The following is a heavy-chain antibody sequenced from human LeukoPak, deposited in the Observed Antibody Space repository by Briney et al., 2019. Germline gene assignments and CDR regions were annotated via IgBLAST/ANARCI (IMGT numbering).Heavy chain of an antibody. CDR1: GLTLSKYW. V-gene: IGHV3-7*05. CDR2: IKQDGSEK. J-gene: IGHJ4*02. D-gene: IGHD6-13*01. Sequence: GGSLRLSCAASGLTLSKYWMTWVRQAPGKGLEGVANIKQDGSEKYYVDSVKDRFTISRDNANNSLYLQMHGLRAEDTAVYYCARAGGSDRIAARYWGQGTLVTVSS. CDR3: ARAGGSDRIAARY.